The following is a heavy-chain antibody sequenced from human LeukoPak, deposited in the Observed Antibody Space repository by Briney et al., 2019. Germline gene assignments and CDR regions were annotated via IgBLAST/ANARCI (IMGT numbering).Heavy chain of an antibody. D-gene: IGHD2-2*01. CDR3: ARHAVGDIVVVPAAPQHWFDP. J-gene: IGHJ5*02. Sequence: SETLSLTCTVSGGSISSYYWSWIRQPPGKGLEWIGSIYYSGSTYYNPSLKSRVTISVDTSKNQFSLKLSSVTAADTAVYYCARHAVGDIVVVPAAPQHWFDPWGQGTLVTVSS. V-gene: IGHV4-59*05. CDR1: GGSISSYY. CDR2: IYYSGST.